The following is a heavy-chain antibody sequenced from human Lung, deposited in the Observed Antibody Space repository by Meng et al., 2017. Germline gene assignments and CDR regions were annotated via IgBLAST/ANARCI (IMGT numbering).Heavy chain of an antibody. CDR3: ARGPTTMAHDFDY. CDR1: GGSFSDYY. J-gene: IGHJ4*02. D-gene: IGHD4-11*01. CDR2: INHSGST. Sequence: QVPRLQWGAGLLKPSETLSPTCVVSGGSFSDYYWSWIRQPPGKGLEWIGEINHSGSTNYNPSLESRATISVDTSQNNLSLKLSSVTAADSAVYYCARGPTTMAHDFDYWGQGTLVTVSS. V-gene: IGHV4-34*01.